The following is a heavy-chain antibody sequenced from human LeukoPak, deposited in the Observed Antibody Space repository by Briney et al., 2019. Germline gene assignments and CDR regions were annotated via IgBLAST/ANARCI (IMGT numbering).Heavy chain of an antibody. CDR2: IYTSGST. CDR1: GGSISSGSYY. CDR3: AREVAYFDY. Sequence: PSETLSLTCTVSGGSISSGSYYWSWIRQPAGKGLEWIGRIYTSGSTNYNPSLKSRVTISVDTSKSQFSLKLSSVTAADTAVYYCAREVAYFDYWGQGTLVTVSS. D-gene: IGHD5-12*01. V-gene: IGHV4-61*02. J-gene: IGHJ4*02.